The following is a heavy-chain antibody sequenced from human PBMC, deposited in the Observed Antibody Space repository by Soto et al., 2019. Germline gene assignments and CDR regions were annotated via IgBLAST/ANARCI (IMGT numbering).Heavy chain of an antibody. V-gene: IGHV5-51*01. CDR3: VTTRDGTTFFPH. Sequence: PGESLKISCQGSGYTINSFWIGWVRQMPGEGLEWMGLMFPWTSDTRYSPSFQGHVSISVDRSTGTGYLQWNSLKASDTAMYYCVTTRDGTTFFPHWGQGTPVTVSS. J-gene: IGHJ4*02. CDR1: GYTINSFW. D-gene: IGHD1-7*01. CDR2: MFPWTSDT.